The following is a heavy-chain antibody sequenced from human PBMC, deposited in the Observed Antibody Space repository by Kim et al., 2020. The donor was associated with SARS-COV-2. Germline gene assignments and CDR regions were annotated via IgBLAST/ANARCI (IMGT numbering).Heavy chain of an antibody. CDR2: IYYSGST. D-gene: IGHD1-1*01. Sequence: SETLSLTCTVSGGSISSYYWSWIRQPPGKGLEWIGYIYYSGSTNYNPSLKSRVTISVDTSKNQFSLKLSSVTAADTAVYYCARLQRRAATTRHYYYYGIDVWGQGTTVTVSS. V-gene: IGHV4-59*08. CDR3: ARLQRRAATTRHYYYYGIDV. J-gene: IGHJ6*02. CDR1: GGSISSYY.